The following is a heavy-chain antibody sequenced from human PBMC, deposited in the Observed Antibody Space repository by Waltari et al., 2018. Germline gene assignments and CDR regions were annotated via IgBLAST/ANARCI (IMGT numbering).Heavy chain of an antibody. V-gene: IGHV1-69*02. D-gene: IGHD3-10*01. CDR2: IIPIRGIA. Sequence: QVQLVQSGAEVKKPGSSVKVSCKASGGTFSSYTISWVRQAPGQGLEWMGRIIPIRGIANYAQKFQGRVTITADKSTSTAYMELSSLRSEDTAVYYCARSLLWFGELLKPMDVWGQGTTVTVSS. J-gene: IGHJ6*02. CDR3: ARSLLWFGELLKPMDV. CDR1: GGTFSSYT.